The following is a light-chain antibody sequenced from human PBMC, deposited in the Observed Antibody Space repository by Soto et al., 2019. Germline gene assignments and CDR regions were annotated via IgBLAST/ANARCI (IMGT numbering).Light chain of an antibody. Sequence: EIVLTQSPGTLSLSPGERATLSCRASQSVGSTYVAWYQQKPGQAPKLLIYGVSSRATGIPDRFSGSGSGTDFTLTISRLEPEDFAVYYSQQYGTSPLTFGPGTKVDI. J-gene: IGKJ3*01. CDR1: QSVGSTY. V-gene: IGKV3-20*01. CDR3: QQYGTSPLT. CDR2: GVS.